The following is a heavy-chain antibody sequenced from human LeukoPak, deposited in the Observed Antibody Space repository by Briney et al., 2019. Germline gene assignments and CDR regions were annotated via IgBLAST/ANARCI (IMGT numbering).Heavy chain of an antibody. J-gene: IGHJ4*02. CDR1: GYSVTGHY. V-gene: IGHV1-2*02. CDR3: AKDAFSGFSSSYNMDS. Sequence: AAVKVSCKASGYSVTGHYLHWVRQAPGQGLERMGWINPSSGVTNYAQNFQGRVTMTRDASINTAYMELNSLTSDDTAMYYCAKDAFSGFSSSYNMDSWGQGTLVTVS. CDR2: INPSSGVT. D-gene: IGHD2-2*01.